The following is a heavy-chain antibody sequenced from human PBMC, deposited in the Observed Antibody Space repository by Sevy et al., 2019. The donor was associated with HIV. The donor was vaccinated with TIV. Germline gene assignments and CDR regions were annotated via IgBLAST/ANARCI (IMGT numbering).Heavy chain of an antibody. CDR1: GFTFDDYT. Sequence: GGSLRLSCAASGFTFDDYTMHWVRQAPGKGLEWVSLISWDGGSTYYADSVEGRFTISRDNSKNSLYLQMNSLRTEDPALYYCAKAMPRITIFGVVTSGGRDVWGQGTRVTVSS. D-gene: IGHD3-3*01. V-gene: IGHV3-43*01. CDR2: ISWDGGST. J-gene: IGHJ6*02. CDR3: AKAMPRITIFGVVTSGGRDV.